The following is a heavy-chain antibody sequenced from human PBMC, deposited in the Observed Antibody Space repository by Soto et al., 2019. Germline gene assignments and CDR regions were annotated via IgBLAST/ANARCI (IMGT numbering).Heavy chain of an antibody. J-gene: IGHJ3*02. CDR3: AVDYYDSSGWKLDAFDI. Sequence: ASVKVSCKASGYTFTSYGISWVRQAPGQGLEWMGWISAYNGNTNYAQKLQGRVTMTTDTSTSTAYMELRSLRSDDTAVYYCAVDYYDSSGWKLDAFDIWGQGTMATVSS. D-gene: IGHD3-22*01. V-gene: IGHV1-18*04. CDR1: GYTFTSYG. CDR2: ISAYNGNT.